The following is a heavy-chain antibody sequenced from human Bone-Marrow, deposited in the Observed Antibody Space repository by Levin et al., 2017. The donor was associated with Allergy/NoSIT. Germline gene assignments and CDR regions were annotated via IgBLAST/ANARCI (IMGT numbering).Heavy chain of an antibody. V-gene: IGHV3-30*18. CDR1: GFTFSSYG. Sequence: GGSLRLSCAAFGFTFSSYGMHWVRQAPGKGLEWVALISYDGSDIYYADSVKGRFTISRDNSKNTLSLQLNSLRVNDTALYYCAKKRGVDAYDVWGPGTTVSVSS. CDR2: ISYDGSDI. J-gene: IGHJ6*02. D-gene: IGHD5/OR15-5a*01. CDR3: AKKRGVDAYDV.